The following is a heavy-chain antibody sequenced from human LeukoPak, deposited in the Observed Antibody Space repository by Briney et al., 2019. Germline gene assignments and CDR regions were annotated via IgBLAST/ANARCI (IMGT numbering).Heavy chain of an antibody. Sequence: ASVKVSCKASGYTFTGYYMHWVRQAPGQGLEWMGWINPNSGGTSYAQKFQGRVTMTRDTSISTAYMELSRLRSDDTAVYYCARDSTYTAMVTGLYYYGMDVWGQGTTVTVSS. CDR1: GYTFTGYY. J-gene: IGHJ6*02. CDR3: ARDSTYTAMVTGLYYYGMDV. V-gene: IGHV1-2*02. D-gene: IGHD5-18*01. CDR2: INPNSGGT.